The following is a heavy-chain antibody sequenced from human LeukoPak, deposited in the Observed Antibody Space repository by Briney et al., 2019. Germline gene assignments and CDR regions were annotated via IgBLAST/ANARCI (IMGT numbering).Heavy chain of an antibody. CDR1: GFTFSSYW. CDR2: LKQDGSEK. CDR3: ARDCGILRIDCGDSLDI. J-gene: IGHJ3*02. V-gene: IGHV3-7*03. D-gene: IGHD2-21*01. Sequence: GGSLRLSCAASGFTFSSYWMHWVRQAPGKGLQWVANLKQDGSEKYYVDSVKGRFSISRDNARDSLHLQMNSLRAEDTAVYYCARDCGILRIDCGDSLDIWGQGTMVTVSS.